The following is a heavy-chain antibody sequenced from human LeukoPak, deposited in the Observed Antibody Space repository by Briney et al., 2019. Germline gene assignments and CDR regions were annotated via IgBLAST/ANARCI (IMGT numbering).Heavy chain of an antibody. CDR1: GFTVSINY. CDR3: AKGGSGSWAGVRY. CDR2: IYSGGNT. Sequence: GGSLRLSCAASGFTVSINYMSWVRQAPGKGLEWVSVIYSGGNTYYADSVKGRFTISRDNSKNTVYLQMNSLRAEDTAVYHCAKGGSGSWAGVRYWGQGTLVTVSS. J-gene: IGHJ4*02. V-gene: IGHV3-53*05. D-gene: IGHD1-26*01.